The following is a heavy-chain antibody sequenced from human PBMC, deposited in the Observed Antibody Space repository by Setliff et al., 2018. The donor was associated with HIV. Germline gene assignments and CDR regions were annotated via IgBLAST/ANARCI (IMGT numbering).Heavy chain of an antibody. J-gene: IGHJ4*02. CDR2: IFYTGTT. V-gene: IGHV4-39*01. CDR3: ARRVGIASVPPVAIRAFDN. D-gene: IGHD2-2*02. Sequence: ETLSLTFSVSGGSISSTSHYWGWIRQPPGKGLQWLGSIFYTGTTYYNPSLKRRLTISVDTSNNQFSLKLSSVTAADTAIYYCARRVGIASVPPVAIRAFDNWGQGSLVTVSS. CDR1: GGSISSTSHY.